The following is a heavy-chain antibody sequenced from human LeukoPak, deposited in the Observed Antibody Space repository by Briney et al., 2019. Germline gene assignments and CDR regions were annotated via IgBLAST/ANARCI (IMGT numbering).Heavy chain of an antibody. J-gene: IGHJ3*02. D-gene: IGHD2-8*02. CDR3: ARDLYWAFDI. Sequence: SQTLSLTCTVSGGSIRSGDYYWSWIRQPAGKGLEWIGRIYTTGSTNYNPSLKSRVTISVDTSKDQFSLKLSSVTAADTAVYYRARDLYWAFDIWGQGTMVTVSS. CDR2: IYTTGST. CDR1: GGSIRSGDYY. V-gene: IGHV4-61*02.